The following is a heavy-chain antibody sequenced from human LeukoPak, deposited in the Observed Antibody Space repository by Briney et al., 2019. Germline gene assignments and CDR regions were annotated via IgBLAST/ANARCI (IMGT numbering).Heavy chain of an antibody. CDR3: ARADGDYDGNYYYYYGMDV. CDR2: INPNSGGT. D-gene: IGHD4-23*01. V-gene: IGHV1-2*02. J-gene: IGHJ6*02. Sequence: ASVKVSFKASGYTFTGYYIHWVRQAPGQGLEWMGWINPNSGGTNYAQKFQGRVTMTRDTSISTAYMELSRLRSDDTAVYYCARADGDYDGNYYYYYGMDVWGQGTTVTVSS. CDR1: GYTFTGYY.